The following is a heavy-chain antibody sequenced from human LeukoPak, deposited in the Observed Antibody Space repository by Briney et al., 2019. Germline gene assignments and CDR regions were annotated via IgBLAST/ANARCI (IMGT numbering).Heavy chain of an antibody. V-gene: IGHV3-64D*06. CDR2: ISSTGERT. Sequence: GGSLRLSCSASGFTFRGYVMHWVRQAPGKGLEYVSAISSTGERTYCADPVKGRFTISRDNSRSTLYLQMRSLRAEDMAMYYCVKEECSSANCPGLYFDYWGQGTLVTVSS. CDR1: GFTFRGYV. CDR3: VKEECSSANCPGLYFDY. J-gene: IGHJ4*02. D-gene: IGHD2-2*01.